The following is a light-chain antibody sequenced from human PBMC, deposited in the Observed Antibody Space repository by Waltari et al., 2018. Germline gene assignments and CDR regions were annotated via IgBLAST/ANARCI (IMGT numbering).Light chain of an antibody. CDR3: QQYDNLPT. Sequence: DIQMTQSPSSLSASVGDRVTITCQASQDINNYLNWDQQKPGKAPNVLIYDASNLETGVPSRFSGSGSGTDFTLTISNLQPEDAATYYCQQYDNLPTFGGGTKVEIK. CDR2: DAS. CDR1: QDINNY. J-gene: IGKJ4*01. V-gene: IGKV1-33*01.